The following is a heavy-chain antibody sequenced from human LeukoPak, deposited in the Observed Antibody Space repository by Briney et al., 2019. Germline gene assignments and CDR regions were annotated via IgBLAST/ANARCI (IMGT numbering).Heavy chain of an antibody. CDR3: AKDRDRLSYYMDV. V-gene: IGHV3-23*03. D-gene: IGHD5-24*01. J-gene: IGHJ6*03. CDR1: GFTFSSYG. Sequence: GGSLRLSCAASGFTFSSYGMSWVRQAPGKGLEWVSVIYSGGSTYYADSVKGRFTISSDNSKNTLYLQMNSLRAEDTAVYYCAKDRDRLSYYMDVWGKGTTVTVSS. CDR2: IYSGGST.